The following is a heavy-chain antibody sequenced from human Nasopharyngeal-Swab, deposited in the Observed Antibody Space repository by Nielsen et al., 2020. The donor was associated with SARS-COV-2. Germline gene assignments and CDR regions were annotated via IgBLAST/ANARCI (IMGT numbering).Heavy chain of an antibody. CDR1: GFTFSSYG. J-gene: IGHJ5*02. CDR2: ISYDGSNK. D-gene: IGHD6-19*01. V-gene: IGHV3-30*18. Sequence: GGSLRLSCAASGFTFSSYGMHWVRQAPGKGLEWVAVISYDGSNKYYADSVKGRFTISRDNSKNTLYLQMNSLRAEDTAVYYCAKGEDSSGWYPPGFDPWGQGTLVTVSS. CDR3: AKGEDSSGWYPPGFDP.